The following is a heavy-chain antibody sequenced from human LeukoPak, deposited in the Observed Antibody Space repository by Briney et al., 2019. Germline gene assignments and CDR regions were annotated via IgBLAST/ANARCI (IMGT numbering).Heavy chain of an antibody. Sequence: GGSLRLSCAASGFTFSSHWMSWVRQAPGKGLEWVAHINQDESEKHDVDSVKGRFTISRDNAKNSLYLQMNSLRAEDTAVYFCARGHYGMDVWGQGTTVTVSS. CDR1: GFTFSSHW. J-gene: IGHJ6*02. V-gene: IGHV3-7*01. CDR2: INQDESEK. CDR3: ARGHYGMDV.